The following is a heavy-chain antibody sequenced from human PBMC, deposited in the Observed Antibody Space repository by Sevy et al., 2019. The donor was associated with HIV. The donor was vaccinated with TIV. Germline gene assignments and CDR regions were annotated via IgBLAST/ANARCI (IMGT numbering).Heavy chain of an antibody. Sequence: GGSLRLSCAASGFTFSNAWMSWVRQAPGKGLEWVGRIKSKTDGGTTDYAAPGKGRFTISREDSKNTLNLQMNSLKTEDTAVYYCTTDKHPLGIAVAGFDYWGQGTLVTVSS. J-gene: IGHJ4*02. CDR2: IKSKTDGGTT. CDR1: GFTFSNAW. CDR3: TTDKHPLGIAVAGFDY. D-gene: IGHD6-19*01. V-gene: IGHV3-15*01.